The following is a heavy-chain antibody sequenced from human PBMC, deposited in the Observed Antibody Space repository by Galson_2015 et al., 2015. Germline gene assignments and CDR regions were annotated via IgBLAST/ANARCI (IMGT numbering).Heavy chain of an antibody. D-gene: IGHD2-15*01. Sequence: CAISGDSVSSNSAAWNWIRQSPSRGLEWLGRTYYRSKWYNDYAVSVKSRITINPDTSKNQFSLQLNSVTPEDTAVYYCARGGDCSGGSCYYYGMDVWGQGTTVTVSS. CDR3: ARGGDCSGGSCYYYGMDV. V-gene: IGHV6-1*01. CDR2: TYYRSKWYN. J-gene: IGHJ6*02. CDR1: GDSVSSNSAA.